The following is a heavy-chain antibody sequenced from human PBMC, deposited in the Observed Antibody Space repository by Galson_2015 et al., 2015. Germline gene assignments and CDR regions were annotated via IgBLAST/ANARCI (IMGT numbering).Heavy chain of an antibody. V-gene: IGHV2-5*02. CDR2: IYWDDDK. CDR1: GFSLSTSGVG. D-gene: IGHD3-10*01. Sequence: PALVKPTQTLTLTCTFSGFSLSTSGVGVGWIRQPPGKALEWLALIYWDDDKRYSPSLKSRLTLTKDTSKNQVVRTKTNMDPVDTAAYYCAHILDAPWFGDLFAPLDYSGHGTLVTVSS. CDR3: AHILDAPWFGDLFAPLDY. J-gene: IGHJ4*01.